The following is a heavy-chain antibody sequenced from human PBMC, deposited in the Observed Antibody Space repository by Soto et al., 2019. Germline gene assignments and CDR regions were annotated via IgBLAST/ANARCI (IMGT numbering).Heavy chain of an antibody. CDR2: IYTSGGT. D-gene: IGHD4-4*01. Sequence: SETLSLTCSVSGGSMTSYYWSWIRQPAGKGLEWIGRIYTSGGTNYNPSLKSRVTMSRDTSKKQISLKLSSVTAADTAVYYCARGAVTGVDYGMDVWGQGTTVTVSS. J-gene: IGHJ6*02. CDR3: ARGAVTGVDYGMDV. V-gene: IGHV4-4*07. CDR1: GGSMTSYY.